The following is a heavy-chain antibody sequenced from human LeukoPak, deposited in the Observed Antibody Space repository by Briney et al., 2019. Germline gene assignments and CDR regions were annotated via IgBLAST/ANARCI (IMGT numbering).Heavy chain of an antibody. CDR1: GDSVSSNRAT. J-gene: IGHJ4*02. D-gene: IGHD6-13*01. CDR3: ARVTAAGTGRDYFDF. V-gene: IGHV6-1*01. CDR2: TDYRSKWYN. Sequence: SQTLSLTCDISGDSVSSNRATWNRNRQSPSRGLERLGWTDYRSKWYNDYAVSVNSRITISPDTSKNQFSLHLNSVTPDDTAVYFCARVTAAGTGRDYFDFWGQGTLVTVSS.